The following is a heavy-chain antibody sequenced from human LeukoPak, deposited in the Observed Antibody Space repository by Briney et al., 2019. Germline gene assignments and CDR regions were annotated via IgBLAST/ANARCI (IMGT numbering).Heavy chain of an antibody. CDR3: ARSQSLGY. Sequence: SGGSLRLSCAAPGFTFSSYWMSWVRQAPGKGLEWVANIKHDGSDKYYVDSVKGRFTISRDNAENSLYLQMNSLRAEDTAMYYCARSQSLGYWGQGTLVTVSS. J-gene: IGHJ4*02. CDR2: IKHDGSDK. V-gene: IGHV3-7*04. CDR1: GFTFSSYW.